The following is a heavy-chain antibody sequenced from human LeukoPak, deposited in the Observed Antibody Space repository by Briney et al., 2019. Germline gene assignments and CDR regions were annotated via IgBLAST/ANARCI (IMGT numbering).Heavy chain of an antibody. V-gene: IGHV4-59*01. CDR1: GVSISSYY. Sequence: SETLSLTCTVSGVSISSYYWSWIRQPPGKGLEWIGYIYYSGSTNYNPSLKSRVTISVDTSKNQFSLKLSSVTAADTAVYYCARDRYYYYGMDVWGQGTTVTVSS. J-gene: IGHJ6*02. CDR2: IYYSGST. CDR3: ARDRYYYYGMDV.